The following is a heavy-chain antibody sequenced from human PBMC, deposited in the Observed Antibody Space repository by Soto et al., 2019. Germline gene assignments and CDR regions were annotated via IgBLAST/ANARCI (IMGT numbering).Heavy chain of an antibody. Sequence: GGSLRLSCAASGFTFSSYWMSWVRQAPGKGLEWVANIKQDGSEKYYVDSVKGRFTISRDNAKNSLYLQMNSLRAEDTAVYYCARDHRGFWSGYYHNNWFDPWGQGTLVTVSS. J-gene: IGHJ5*02. D-gene: IGHD3-3*01. V-gene: IGHV3-7*01. CDR3: ARDHRGFWSGYYHNNWFDP. CDR2: IKQDGSEK. CDR1: GFTFSSYW.